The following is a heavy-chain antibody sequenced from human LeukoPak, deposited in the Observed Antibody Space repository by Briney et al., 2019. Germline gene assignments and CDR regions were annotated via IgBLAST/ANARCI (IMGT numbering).Heavy chain of an antibody. CDR1: GFTFSSYS. V-gene: IGHV3-21*01. CDR2: ISSSSSYI. CDR3: ARGAVTTYGIDY. Sequence: SGGSLRLSCAASGFTFSSYSMNWVRQAPGKGLEWVSSISSSSSYIYYAVSVKGRLTISRDNAKNSLYLQMNSLRAEDTAVYYCARGAVTTYGIDYWREGSLVSVSS. J-gene: IGHJ4*02. D-gene: IGHD4-17*01.